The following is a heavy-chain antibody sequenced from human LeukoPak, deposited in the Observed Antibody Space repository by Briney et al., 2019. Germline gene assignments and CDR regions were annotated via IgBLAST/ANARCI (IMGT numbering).Heavy chain of an antibody. CDR1: GGSISSSSYY. D-gene: IGHD2-2*01. CDR2: IYYSQSM. Sequence: SETLSLTCTVSGGSISSSSYYWGWIRQPPGKGLEWIGRIYYSQSMHYNPSLKSRFTRTLDTSKNQFSLKLSSGTAADTAVCYCARLLTVPAATSYYYYGMDVWGQGTTVTVSS. J-gene: IGHJ6*02. CDR3: ARLLTVPAATSYYYYGMDV. V-gene: IGHV4-39*01.